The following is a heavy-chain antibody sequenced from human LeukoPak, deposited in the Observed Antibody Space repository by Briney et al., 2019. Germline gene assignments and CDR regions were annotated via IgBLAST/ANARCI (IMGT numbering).Heavy chain of an antibody. CDR2: MYAGGIT. CDR1: GGSLNNYY. J-gene: IGHJ4*02. CDR3: AREIRGVPLFYFDY. V-gene: IGHV4-4*07. Sequence: SETLSLTCAVSGGSLNNYYWSWIRQPAGQGLEWIGRMYAGGITFYNPSLKSRVTMSLDTSKNSFSLRLSSVTAADTDLYYCAREIRGVPLFYFDYWGQGILVTVSS. D-gene: IGHD3-10*01.